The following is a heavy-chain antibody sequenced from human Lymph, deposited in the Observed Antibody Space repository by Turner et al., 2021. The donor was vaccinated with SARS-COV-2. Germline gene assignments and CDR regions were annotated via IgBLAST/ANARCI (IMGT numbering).Heavy chain of an antibody. D-gene: IGHD6-19*01. CDR3: ATDRSSGWPHYYYYTMDV. V-gene: IGHV1-24*01. CDR1: GYTLTELS. CDR2: FDPEDGET. J-gene: IGHJ6*02. Sequence: QVHLVQSGAEVKKPGASMKVSCKVSGYTLTELSMHWVRQAPGKGLEWVGGFDPEDGETIYAQKFQGRVTMTEDTSTDTAYMELSSLRSEDTAVYYCATDRSSGWPHYYYYTMDVWGQGTTVTVSS.